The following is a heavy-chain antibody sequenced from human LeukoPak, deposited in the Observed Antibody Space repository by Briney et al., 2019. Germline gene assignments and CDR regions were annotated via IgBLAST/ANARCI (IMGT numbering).Heavy chain of an antibody. D-gene: IGHD5-12*01. Sequence: GGSLRLSCAASGITFSRSAMHWVRQAPGKGLEWVAIISYDGTNKYYLDSVKGRFTISRDNSKNTPYLQMDSLRADATAVYYCTRGTVPGLATTYGTYFDSWGQGTLVTVSS. CDR3: TRGTVPGLATTYGTYFDS. CDR2: ISYDGTNK. J-gene: IGHJ4*02. V-gene: IGHV3-30*04. CDR1: GITFSRSA.